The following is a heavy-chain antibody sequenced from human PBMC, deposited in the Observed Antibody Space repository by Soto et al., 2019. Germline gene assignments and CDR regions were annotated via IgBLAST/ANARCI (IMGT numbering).Heavy chain of an antibody. CDR1: GDTFSSYA. CDR2: IIPMFGTA. V-gene: IGHV1-69*13. D-gene: IGHD3-22*01. J-gene: IGHJ4*02. CDR3: ARVGPAHYYDSSGYYSPLDY. Sequence: SVKVSCKASGDTFSSYAINWVRQAPGQGLEWMGGIIPMFGTANYTQKFKGRVTITAGESTSTVYMELSSLRSEDTAVYYCARVGPAHYYDSSGYYSPLDYWGQGTLVTVSS.